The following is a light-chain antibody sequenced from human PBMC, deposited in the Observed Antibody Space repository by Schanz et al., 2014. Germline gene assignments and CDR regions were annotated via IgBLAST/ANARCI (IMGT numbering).Light chain of an antibody. Sequence: QSVLTQPPSASGTPGQRVTISCSGSSSNIGTNTVIWYQHLPRRAPKLLIYGDNSGPNNRPSGVPDRFSGSSSGTSASLVISGLQSEDEADYYCATWDDSLNGGVFGGGTKLTVL. CDR3: ATWDDSLNGGV. J-gene: IGLJ3*02. V-gene: IGLV1-44*01. CDR2: GDNSGPN. CDR1: SSNIGTNT.